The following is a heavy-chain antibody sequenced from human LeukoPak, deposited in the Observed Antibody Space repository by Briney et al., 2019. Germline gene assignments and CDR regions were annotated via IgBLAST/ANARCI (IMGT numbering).Heavy chain of an antibody. Sequence: GGSLRLSCAASGFTFSSYGMHRVRQAPGKGLEWVAVISYDGSNKYYADSVKGRFTISRDNSKNTLYLQMNSLRAEDTAVYYCAKDQPDNWNDVGWFDPWGQGTLVTVSS. CDR3: AKDQPDNWNDVGWFDP. D-gene: IGHD1-20*01. J-gene: IGHJ5*02. V-gene: IGHV3-30*18. CDR2: ISYDGSNK. CDR1: GFTFSSYG.